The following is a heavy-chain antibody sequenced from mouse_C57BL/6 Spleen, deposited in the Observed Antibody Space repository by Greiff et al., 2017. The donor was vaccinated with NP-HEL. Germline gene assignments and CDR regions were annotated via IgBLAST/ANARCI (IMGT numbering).Heavy chain of an antibody. J-gene: IGHJ1*03. V-gene: IGHV1-62-2*01. CDR2: FYPGSGSI. CDR1: GYTFTEYT. D-gene: IGHD1-1*01. CDR3: ARHGPPYYGSSYYWYFDV. Sequence: VQLQQSGAELVKPGASVKLSCKASGYTFTEYTIHWVKQRSGQGLEWIGWFYPGSGSIKYNEKFKDKATLTADKSSSTVYMELSRLTSEDSAVYFCARHGPPYYGSSYYWYFDVWGTGTTVTVSS.